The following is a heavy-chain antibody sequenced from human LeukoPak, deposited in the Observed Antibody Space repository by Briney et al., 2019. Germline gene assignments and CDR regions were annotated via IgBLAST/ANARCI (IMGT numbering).Heavy chain of an antibody. V-gene: IGHV4-59*12. J-gene: IGHJ4*02. CDR1: GGSISSYY. CDR3: ARGYGIAVAGMMDY. Sequence: NPSETLSLTCTVSGGSISSYYWSWIRQPPGKGLERIGDIYYSGSTNYNPSLKSRVTISVDTSKNQFSLKLSSVTAAVTAVYYCARGYGIAVAGMMDYWGQGTLVTVSS. D-gene: IGHD6-19*01. CDR2: IYYSGST.